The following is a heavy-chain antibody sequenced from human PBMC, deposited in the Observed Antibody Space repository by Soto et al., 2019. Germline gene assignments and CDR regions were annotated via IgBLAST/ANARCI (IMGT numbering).Heavy chain of an antibody. CDR1: GFTFSSYA. CDR2: ISYDGSNK. J-gene: IGHJ6*02. Sequence: GGSLRLSCAASGFTFSSYAMHWVRQAPGKGLEWVAVISYDGSNKYYADSVKGRFTISRDNSKNTLYLQMNSLRAEDTAVYYCARGQGGWYYGMDVWGQGTTVTVSS. CDR3: ARGQGGWYYGMDV. D-gene: IGHD6-19*01. V-gene: IGHV3-30-3*01.